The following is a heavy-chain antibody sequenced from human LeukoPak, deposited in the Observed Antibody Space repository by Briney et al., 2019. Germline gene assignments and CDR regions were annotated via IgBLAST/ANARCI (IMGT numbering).Heavy chain of an antibody. CDR1: GYTLTELS. CDR3: ATDRDSSGTDAFDI. Sequence: GASVKVSCKVSGYTLTELSMHRVRQAPGKGLEWMGGFDPEDGETIYAQKFQGRVTMTEDTSTDTAYMELSSLRSEDTAVYYCATDRDSSGTDAFDIWGQGTMVTVSS. D-gene: IGHD3-22*01. CDR2: FDPEDGET. J-gene: IGHJ3*02. V-gene: IGHV1-24*01.